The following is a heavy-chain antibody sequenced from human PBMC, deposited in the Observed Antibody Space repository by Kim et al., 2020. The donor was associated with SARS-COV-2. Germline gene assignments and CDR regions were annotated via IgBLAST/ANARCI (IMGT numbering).Heavy chain of an antibody. V-gene: IGHV3-33*06. CDR3: AKDLGSGWSYTTHYYGMEV. CDR2: IWYDGSNE. Sequence: GGSLRLSCAASGFTFSTYAMHWVRQAPGKGLEWVALIWYDGSNEYYTESVKGRFTISRDNSKNTLYLQMNILRAEDTATYYCAKDLGSGWSYTTHYYGMEVWGQGTTVTVSS. J-gene: IGHJ6*02. CDR1: GFTFSTYA. D-gene: IGHD6-19*01.